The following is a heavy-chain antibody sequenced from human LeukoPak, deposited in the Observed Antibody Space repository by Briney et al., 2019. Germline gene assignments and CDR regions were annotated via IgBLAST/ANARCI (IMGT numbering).Heavy chain of an antibody. D-gene: IGHD3-9*01. Sequence: PSETLSLTCAVYGGSFSGYYWSWIRQPPGKGLEGIGEINHSGSTNYNPSLKSRVTISVDTSKNQFSLKLSSVTAADTAVYYCARVTVLRYFVGLPDYFDYWGQGTLVTVSS. J-gene: IGHJ4*02. CDR3: ARVTVLRYFVGLPDYFDY. CDR1: GGSFSGYY. V-gene: IGHV4-34*01. CDR2: INHSGST.